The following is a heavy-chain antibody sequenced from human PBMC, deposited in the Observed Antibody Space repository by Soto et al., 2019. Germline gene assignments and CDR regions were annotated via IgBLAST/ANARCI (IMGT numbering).Heavy chain of an antibody. J-gene: IGHJ4*02. V-gene: IGHV3-15*01. CDR2: IKSKRDGGTT. CDR1: GFMFSSAG. Sequence: HLVESGGDLVKPGGSLRLSCAASGFMFSSAGMSWVRQTPGKGLEWVGRIKSKRDGGTTDYAPPVKGRFVISRDDSKNTLYLQMNSLKTDDPAVYYCVEGWNDFWGQGTRVAVSS. D-gene: IGHD1-1*01. CDR3: VEGWNDF.